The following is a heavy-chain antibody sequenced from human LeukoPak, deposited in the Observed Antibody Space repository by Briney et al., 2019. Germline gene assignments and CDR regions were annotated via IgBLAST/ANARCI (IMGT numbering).Heavy chain of an antibody. CDR2: ISSSISTI. D-gene: IGHD6-19*01. CDR3: AKGLSSGWYAFDI. Sequence: GRSLRLSCAPSGFTFTIYSINWVRQAPGKGLGWVSYISSSISTIYYADSVKGRFTISRDNAKNSLYLQMNSLRAEDMALYYCAKGLSSGWYAFDIWGQETMITVSS. V-gene: IGHV3-48*01. J-gene: IGHJ3*02. CDR1: GFTFTIYS.